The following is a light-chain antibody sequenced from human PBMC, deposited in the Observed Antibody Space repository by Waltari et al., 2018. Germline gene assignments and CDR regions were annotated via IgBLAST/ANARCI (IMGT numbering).Light chain of an antibody. CDR1: QSVLYSSNNKNY. CDR3: QQYYSTPPYT. J-gene: IGKJ2*01. CDR2: WAS. Sequence: DIVMTQSPDSLAVSLGERATTNGKSSQSVLYSSNNKNYLAWYQQKPGQPPKVLIYWASFRESGVPDRFSGSGSETDFTLTISSLQAEDVAVYYCQQYYSTPPYTFGQGTKLEIK. V-gene: IGKV4-1*01.